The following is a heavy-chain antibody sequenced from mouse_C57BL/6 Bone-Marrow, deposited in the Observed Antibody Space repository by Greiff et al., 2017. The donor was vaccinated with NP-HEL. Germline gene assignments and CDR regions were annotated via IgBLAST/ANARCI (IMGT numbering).Heavy chain of an antibody. Sequence: EVHLVESGGGLVKPGGSLKLSCAASGFTFSSYAMSWVRQTPEKRLEWVATISDGGSYTYYPDNVKGRFTIARDNAKNNRYLQMSHLKSEDTAMYYCARDCYDGYAMDYWGQGTSVTVSS. CDR2: ISDGGSYT. CDR1: GFTFSSYA. CDR3: ARDCYDGYAMDY. J-gene: IGHJ4*01. V-gene: IGHV5-4*01. D-gene: IGHD2-12*01.